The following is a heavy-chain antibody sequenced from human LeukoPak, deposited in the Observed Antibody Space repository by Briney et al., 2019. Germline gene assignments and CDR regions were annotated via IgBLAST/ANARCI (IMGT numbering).Heavy chain of an antibody. CDR1: GYTFTSYG. D-gene: IGHD1-26*01. V-gene: IGHV1-18*01. CDR2: ISAYNGYT. Sequence: ASVKVPCKASGYTFTSYGISWVRQAPGQGLEWMGWISAYNGYTNYAQKLQGRVTMTTDTSTSTAYMELRSLRSDDTAVYYCARDGGSYLYYYYYYGMDVWGQGTTVTVSS. J-gene: IGHJ6*02. CDR3: ARDGGSYLYYYYYYGMDV.